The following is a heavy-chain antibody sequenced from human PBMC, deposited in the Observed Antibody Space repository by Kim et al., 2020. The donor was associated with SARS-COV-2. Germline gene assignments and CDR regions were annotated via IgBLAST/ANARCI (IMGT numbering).Heavy chain of an antibody. J-gene: IGHJ4*02. CDR2: INSDGSTI. CDR1: GFTFSSHW. D-gene: IGHD6-19*01. V-gene: IGHV3-74*01. Sequence: GGSLRLSCAASGFTFSSHWMHWFRQAPGKGLVWVSRINSDGSTISNADSVTGRFTISRDNAKNTRYLQMNSLRAEDTAVYYCSRRQFTNGWYYFDYWGQG. CDR3: SRRQFTNGWYYFDY.